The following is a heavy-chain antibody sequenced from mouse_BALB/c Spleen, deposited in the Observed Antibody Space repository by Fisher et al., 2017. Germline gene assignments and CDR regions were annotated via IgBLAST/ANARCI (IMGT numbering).Heavy chain of an antibody. D-gene: IGHD2-14*01. Sequence: KFKGKATLNVDKSSSTAYMELSSLTSEDSAVYYCARDGVRRAMDYWGQGTSVTVSS. J-gene: IGHJ4*01. V-gene: IGHV1-26*01. CDR3: ARDGVRRAMDY.